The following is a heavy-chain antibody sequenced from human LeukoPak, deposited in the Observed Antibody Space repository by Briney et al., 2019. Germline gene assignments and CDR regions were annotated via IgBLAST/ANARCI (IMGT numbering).Heavy chain of an antibody. CDR2: MHHTGST. V-gene: IGHV4-39*01. CDR3: ARGIVVVPAARGYYFDY. Sequence: SETLSLTCTVSGGSISSSSDYCGWIRQPPGKGLEWIGSMHHTGSTYYNPSLKSRVTISVDTSKNQFSLKLSSVTAADTAVYYCARGIVVVPAARGYYFDYWGQGTLVTVSS. D-gene: IGHD2-2*01. J-gene: IGHJ4*02. CDR1: GGSISSSSDY.